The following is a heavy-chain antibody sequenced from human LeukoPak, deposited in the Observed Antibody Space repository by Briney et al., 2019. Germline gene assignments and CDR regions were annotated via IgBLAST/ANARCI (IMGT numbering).Heavy chain of an antibody. Sequence: GGSLRLSCAASGFTFSSYAMSWVRQAPGKGLEWVSAISGSGGNTYYADSVKGRFTISRDNSKNTLYLQMNSLRAEDTAVYYCARGGYSYGPYDYWGQGTLVTVSS. CDR2: ISGSGGNT. V-gene: IGHV3-23*01. D-gene: IGHD5-18*01. CDR1: GFTFSSYA. J-gene: IGHJ4*02. CDR3: ARGGYSYGPYDY.